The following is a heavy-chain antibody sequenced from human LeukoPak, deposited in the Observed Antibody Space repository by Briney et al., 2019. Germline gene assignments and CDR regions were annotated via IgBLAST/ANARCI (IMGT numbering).Heavy chain of an antibody. J-gene: IGHJ4*02. CDR2: INANSGAT. CDR1: GYTFADYF. Sequence: GASVKVSCKTSGYTFADYFIHWVRQAPGQGLEWMGRINANSGATEYQQKFQGRVTMTRDTSISTAYVEVNWLISDDTAIYYCARDVSSTPNWEFDYWGQGTLVTVPS. D-gene: IGHD1-26*01. V-gene: IGHV1-2*06. CDR3: ARDVSSTPNWEFDY.